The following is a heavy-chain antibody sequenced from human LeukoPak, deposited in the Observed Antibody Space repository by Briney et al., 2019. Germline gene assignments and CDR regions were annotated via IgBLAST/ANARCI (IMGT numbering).Heavy chain of an antibody. Sequence: ASVKVSCKASGYTFTSYDINWVRQATGQGLERMGWMNPNSGNTGYAQKFRGRVTMTRNTSISTAYMELSSLRSEDTAVYYCARGPWEIVEEDYWGQGTLVTVSS. CDR3: ARGPWEIVEEDY. V-gene: IGHV1-8*01. J-gene: IGHJ4*02. CDR2: MNPNSGNT. D-gene: IGHD5-12*01. CDR1: GYTFTSYD.